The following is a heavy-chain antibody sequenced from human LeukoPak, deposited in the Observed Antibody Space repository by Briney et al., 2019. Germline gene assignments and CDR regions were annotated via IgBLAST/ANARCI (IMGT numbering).Heavy chain of an antibody. V-gene: IGHV1-69*04. J-gene: IGHJ6*03. D-gene: IGHD6-6*01. CDR2: IIPILGIA. CDR3: ARGRIAAIPYYYYYYMDV. Sequence: SVKVSCKASGGTFSSYAISWVRQAPGQGLEWMGRIIPILGIANYAQKFQGRVTITADESTSTAYMELSSLRSEDTAVYYCARGRIAAIPYYYYYYMDVWGKGTTVTVSS. CDR1: GGTFSSYA.